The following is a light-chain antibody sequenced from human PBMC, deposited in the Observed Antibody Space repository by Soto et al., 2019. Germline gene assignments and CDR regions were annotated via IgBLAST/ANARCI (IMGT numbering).Light chain of an antibody. V-gene: IGLV1-40*01. Sequence: QSVLTQPPSVSGAPGQTVTISCTGSSSNIGAGYDVHWYQQLPGTAPKLLIYGHDQWPSGVPDRFSGSKSGTSASLAISGLQSEDEADYYCAAWDDSLNGVVFGGGTKLTVL. CDR2: GHD. CDR3: AAWDDSLNGVV. CDR1: SSNIGAGYD. J-gene: IGLJ2*01.